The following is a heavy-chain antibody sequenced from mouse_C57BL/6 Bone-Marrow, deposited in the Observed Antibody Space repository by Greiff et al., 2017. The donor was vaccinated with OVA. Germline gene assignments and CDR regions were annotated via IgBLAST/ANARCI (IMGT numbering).Heavy chain of an antibody. D-gene: IGHD2-3*01. J-gene: IGHJ4*01. CDR1: GFTFSDFY. CDR3: ARDARDGYYYDY. CDR2: SRNKANDYTT. Sequence: EVKLVESGGGLVQSGRSLRLSCATSGFTFSDFYMEWVRQAPGKGLEWIAASRNKANDYTTEYSASVKGRFIVSRDTSQSILYLQMNALRAEYTAIYYCARDARDGYYYDYWGQGTSVTVSS. V-gene: IGHV7-1*01.